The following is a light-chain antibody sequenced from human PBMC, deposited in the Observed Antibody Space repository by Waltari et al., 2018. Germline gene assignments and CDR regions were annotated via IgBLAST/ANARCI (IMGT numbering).Light chain of an antibody. CDR1: QSVSSY. CDR3: QQRSNWPIT. V-gene: IGKV3-11*01. Sequence: EILLTQSPVTLSLSPGERATLSCRASQSVSSYLAWYRQKPDLAPRLLIYDASNRATGIPPRFSGSGSGTDFTLTISSLEPEDFAVYYCQQRSNWPITFGPGTKVDIK. CDR2: DAS. J-gene: IGKJ3*01.